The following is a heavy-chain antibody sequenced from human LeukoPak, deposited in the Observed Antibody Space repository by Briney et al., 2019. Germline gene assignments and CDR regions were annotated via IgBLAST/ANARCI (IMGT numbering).Heavy chain of an antibody. CDR1: GFTFSSYS. Sequence: GGSLRLSCAASGFTFSSYSMNWVRQAPGKGLGWVSSISSSSSYIYYADSVKGRFTISRDNAKNSLYLQMNSLRAEDTAVYYCARVSVSDVGAFDIWGQGTMVTVSS. J-gene: IGHJ3*02. V-gene: IGHV3-21*01. CDR3: ARVSVSDVGAFDI. CDR2: ISSSSSYI. D-gene: IGHD2-21*01.